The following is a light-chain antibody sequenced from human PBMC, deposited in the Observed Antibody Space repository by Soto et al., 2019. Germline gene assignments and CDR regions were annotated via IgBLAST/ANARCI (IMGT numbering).Light chain of an antibody. CDR1: TSVSSSY. V-gene: IGKV3-20*01. Sequence: EILLTQSPGTLYLSPGERATLFCRAITSVSSSYLAWYQQKPGQAPRLLIYGASSRASGTPSRFSGCGSGTAFTGTAFTLTISRLEPEDSTGYYCHQDYTTPWAFGQGTKVEIK. CDR3: HQDYTTPWA. J-gene: IGKJ1*01. CDR2: GAS.